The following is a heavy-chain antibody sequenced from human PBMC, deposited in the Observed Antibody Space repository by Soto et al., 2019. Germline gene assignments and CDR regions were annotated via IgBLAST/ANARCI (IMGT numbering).Heavy chain of an antibody. Sequence: QVQLQQSGPGLVKPSQTLSLTCAISGDSVSSNSVAWYWIRQSPSRGLEWLGRTYYRSRWYDDYAVSVKSRIRISPDISKNQFSLQLTSVTPGDTAVYYCARGGFYMTVANFDCWGQGTLVTVSS. V-gene: IGHV6-1*01. CDR3: ARGGFYMTVANFDC. CDR1: GDSVSSNSVA. D-gene: IGHD6-19*01. CDR2: TYYRSRWYD. J-gene: IGHJ4*02.